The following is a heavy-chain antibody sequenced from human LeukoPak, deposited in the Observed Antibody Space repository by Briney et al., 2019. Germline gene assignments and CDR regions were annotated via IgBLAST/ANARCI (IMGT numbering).Heavy chain of an antibody. CDR1: GFTVSSNY. D-gene: IGHD3-9*01. CDR2: IYSGGST. CDR3: ARLGGGRLRYFDWLPHTGGYFDY. Sequence: GGSLRLYCAASGFTVSSNYMSWVRQAPGKGLEWVSVIYSGGSTYYADSVKGRFTISRDNSKNTLYLQMNSLRAEDTAVYYCARLGGGRLRYFDWLPHTGGYFDYWGQGTLVTVSS. V-gene: IGHV3-53*01. J-gene: IGHJ4*02.